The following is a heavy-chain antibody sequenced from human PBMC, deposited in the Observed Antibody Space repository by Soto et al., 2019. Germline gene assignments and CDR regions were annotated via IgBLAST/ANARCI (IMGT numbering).Heavy chain of an antibody. CDR1: GYTFTSYY. J-gene: IGHJ4*02. CDR3: ARLILELIPDPAMALDY. CDR2: INPSGGST. V-gene: IGHV1-46*01. D-gene: IGHD5-18*01. Sequence: ASVKVSCKASGYTFTSYYMHWVRQAPGQGLEWMGIINPSGGSTSYAQKFQGRVTMTRDTSTSTVYMELSSLRSEDTAVYYCARLILELIPDPAMALDYWGQGTLVNVSS.